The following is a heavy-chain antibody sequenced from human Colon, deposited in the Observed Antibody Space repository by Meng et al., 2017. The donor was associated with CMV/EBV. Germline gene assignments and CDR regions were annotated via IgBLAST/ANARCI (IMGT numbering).Heavy chain of an antibody. CDR1: GDTFIGNY. J-gene: IGHJ4*02. CDR3: VGLSHGAGPLGYFDL. V-gene: IGHV1-2*02. CDR2: INPRSGGT. Sequence: ASVKVSCKTPGDTFIGNYMHWVRQAPGQGLEWMGWINPRSGGTNYAPKFRGRVTMTSDSSINTIYLELSGLKSDDTAMFYCVGLSHGAGPLGYFDLWGQGSLVTVSS. D-gene: IGHD2/OR15-2a*01.